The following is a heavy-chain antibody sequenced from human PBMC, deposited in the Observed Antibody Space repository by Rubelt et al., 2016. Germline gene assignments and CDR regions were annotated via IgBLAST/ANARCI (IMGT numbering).Heavy chain of an antibody. D-gene: IGHD2-15*01. CDR3: APEGVVVVAATVFDY. Sequence: GGGLVQPGGSLRLSCAASGFTFSSSWMSWVRQAPGKGLEWVANIMHNGSGKYDGDSGKGRFTISRDNAKNSLYLQMNSLRAEDPAVYCCAPEGVVVVAATVFDYWGQGTLVTVSS. V-gene: IGHV3-7*02. CDR2: IMHNGSGK. J-gene: IGHJ4*02. CDR1: GFTFSSSW.